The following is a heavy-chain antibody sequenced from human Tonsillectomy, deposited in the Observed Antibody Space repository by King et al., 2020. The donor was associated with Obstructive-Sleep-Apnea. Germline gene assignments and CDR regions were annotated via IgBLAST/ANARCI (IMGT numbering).Heavy chain of an antibody. CDR1: GFTFSSYS. Sequence: VQLVESGGGLVQPGGSLRLSCAASGFTFSSYSMNWVRQAPGKGLEWVSYISSSSSTIYYADSVKGRVTLSRDNAKNSLYLQMHSLRAEDTAVYYCARGGGQQLGRYFDYWGQGTLVTVSS. V-gene: IGHV3-48*04. J-gene: IGHJ4*02. D-gene: IGHD6-13*01. CDR2: ISSSSSTI. CDR3: ARGGGQQLGRYFDY.